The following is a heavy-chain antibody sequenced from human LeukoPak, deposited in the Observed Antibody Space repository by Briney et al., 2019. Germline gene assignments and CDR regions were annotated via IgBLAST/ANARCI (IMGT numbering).Heavy chain of an antibody. CDR3: ARGNILTGYCFDF. D-gene: IGHD3-9*01. V-gene: IGHV4-34*01. CDR2: IHYTGAT. J-gene: IGHJ4*02. CDR1: GVSITGYY. Sequence: SETLSLTCAVYGVSITGYYWSWLRQTPGRGLEWVGEIHYTGATSYKPSLKSRATISTDTSKNQFSLRLSSVTAADTAVYYCARGNILTGYCFDFWGQGALVTVSS.